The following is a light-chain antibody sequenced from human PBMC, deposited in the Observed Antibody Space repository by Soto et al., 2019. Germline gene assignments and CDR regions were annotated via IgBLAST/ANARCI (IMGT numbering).Light chain of an antibody. CDR2: RAT. CDR3: QQHSDYPLT. J-gene: IGKJ4*01. Sequence: DIPMTQSPSILSASTGDRVTITCRANRNIGSWLAWYQQKPGKAPKLLIYRATTLEGGVPSRFSGSASGTQFTLTISSVQPDDFATYYCQQHSDYPLTYGGGTKVEIK. CDR1: RNIGSW. V-gene: IGKV1-5*03.